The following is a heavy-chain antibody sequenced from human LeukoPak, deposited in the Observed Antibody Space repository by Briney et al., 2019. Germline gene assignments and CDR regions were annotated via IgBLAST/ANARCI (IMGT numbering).Heavy chain of an antibody. CDR3: ARLMTRGGRNDY. CDR1: GGSISSSSYY. CDR2: INHSGST. V-gene: IGHV4-39*07. J-gene: IGHJ4*02. Sequence: PSETLSLTCTVSGGSISSSSYYWGWIRQPPGKGLEWIGEINHSGSTNYNPSLKSRVTISVDTSKNQFSLKLSSVTAADTAVYYCARLMTRGGRNDYWGQGTLVTVSS. D-gene: IGHD2-15*01.